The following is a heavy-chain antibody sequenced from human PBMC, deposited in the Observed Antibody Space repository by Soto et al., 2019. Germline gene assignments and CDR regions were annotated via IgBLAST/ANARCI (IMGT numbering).Heavy chain of an antibody. D-gene: IGHD5-12*01. Sequence: QVQLVQSGAEVKKPGSSVKVSCKASGGTFSSYTITWVRQAPGQGLEWMGRIVPILGAVHYAQRFQGRVTITADESTSTAYMELSSLRSEDTAIYYCARWNEVATIKETPYYYYGMDVWGQGTTVTVSS. V-gene: IGHV1-69*08. J-gene: IGHJ6*02. CDR2: IVPILGAV. CDR1: GGTFSSYT. CDR3: ARWNEVATIKETPYYYYGMDV.